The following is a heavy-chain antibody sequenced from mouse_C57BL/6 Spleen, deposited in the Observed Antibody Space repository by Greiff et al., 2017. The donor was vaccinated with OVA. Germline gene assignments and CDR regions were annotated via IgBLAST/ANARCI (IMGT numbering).Heavy chain of an antibody. CDR3: ARHGWVDY. CDR2: ISGGGGNT. D-gene: IGHD3-3*01. J-gene: IGHJ2*01. V-gene: IGHV5-9*01. Sequence: EVKLMESGGGLVKPGGSLKLSCAASGFTFSSYTMSWVRQTPEKRLEWVATISGGGGNTYYPDSVKGRFTISRDNAKNTLYLQMSSLRSEDTALYYCARHGWVDYWGQGTTLTVSS. CDR1: GFTFSSYT.